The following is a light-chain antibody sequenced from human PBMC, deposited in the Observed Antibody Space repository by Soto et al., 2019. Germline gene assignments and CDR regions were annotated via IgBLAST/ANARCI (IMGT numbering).Light chain of an antibody. Sequence: EIVMTQSPATLSVSPGERAALSCRASQSVGSNLPWYQQKPGQAPRLLIYGASTRVTGIPARFSGSGSGTEFTVTISSLQSEDFAIYFCQQYNNWPPDRTFGQGTKVEIK. V-gene: IGKV3-15*01. CDR3: QQYNNWPPDRT. CDR1: QSVGSN. CDR2: GAS. J-gene: IGKJ1*01.